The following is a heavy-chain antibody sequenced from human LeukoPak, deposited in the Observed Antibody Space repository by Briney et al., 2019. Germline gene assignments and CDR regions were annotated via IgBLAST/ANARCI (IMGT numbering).Heavy chain of an antibody. V-gene: IGHV3-30*18. CDR3: AKNLEEANYYDSSGPDY. CDR1: GFTFSSYG. J-gene: IGHJ4*02. Sequence: GGSLRLSCAASGFTFSSYGMHWVRQAPGKGLEWVAVKSYDGSNKYYADSVKGRFTISRDNSKNTLYLQMNSLRAEDTAVYYCAKNLEEANYYDSSGPDYWGQGTLVTVSS. D-gene: IGHD3-22*01. CDR2: KSYDGSNK.